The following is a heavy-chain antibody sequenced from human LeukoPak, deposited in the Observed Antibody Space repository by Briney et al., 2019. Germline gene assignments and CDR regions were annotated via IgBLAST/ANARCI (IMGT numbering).Heavy chain of an antibody. V-gene: IGHV4-34*01. CDR1: GGSFSGYY. Sequence: SETLSLTCAVYGGSFSGYYWSWIRQPPGKGLEWIGEINHSGSTNYNPSLKSRVTISVDTSKNQFSLKLSSVTAADTAVYYCARGIGYSGFDYWGQGTLVTVSS. CDR3: ARGIGYSGFDY. CDR2: INHSGST. D-gene: IGHD3-10*01. J-gene: IGHJ4*02.